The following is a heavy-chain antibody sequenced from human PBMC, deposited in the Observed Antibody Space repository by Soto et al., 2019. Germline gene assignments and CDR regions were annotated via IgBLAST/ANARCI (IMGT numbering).Heavy chain of an antibody. CDR3: ARHAAYYSVWGESDGSDY. J-gene: IGHJ4*02. V-gene: IGHV4-39*01. Sequence: SETLSLTCTVSGGSISSNSYYWDWIRQPHGKGLEWIGSLFYSGATYHNPSLQSRVTISVDTSKNQFSLHLSSVTAADTAVYYCARHAAYYSVWGESDGSDYCGQGTLVTVAS. D-gene: IGHD3-16*01. CDR1: GGSISSNSYY. CDR2: LFYSGAT.